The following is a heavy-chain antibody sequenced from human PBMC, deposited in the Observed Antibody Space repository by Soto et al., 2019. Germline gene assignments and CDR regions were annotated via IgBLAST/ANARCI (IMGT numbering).Heavy chain of an antibody. CDR2: INHSGST. J-gene: IGHJ4*02. CDR3: ARGRRGYYDYVWGSYRLDY. CDR1: GGSFSGYY. D-gene: IGHD3-16*02. Sequence: NPSETLSLTCAVYGGSFSGYYWSWIRQPPGKGLEWIGEINHSGSTNYNPSLKSRVTISVDTSKNQFSLKLSSVTAADTAVYYCARGRRGYYDYVWGSYRLDYWGQGTLVTVSS. V-gene: IGHV4-34*01.